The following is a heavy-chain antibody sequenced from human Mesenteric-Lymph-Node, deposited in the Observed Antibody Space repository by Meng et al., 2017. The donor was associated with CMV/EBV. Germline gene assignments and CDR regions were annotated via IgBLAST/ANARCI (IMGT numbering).Heavy chain of an antibody. CDR1: GCTFNGYY. J-gene: IGHJ6*02. CDR2: INPNIADT. V-gene: IGHV1-2*02. Sequence: ASVKVSCKASGCTFNGYYIHWVRQAPGQGLEWMGWINPNIADTNYAQKFQDRVTMTRDKSISTAFMEVIRLRSDDTAVYYCARGGYYYHYGMDVWGQGTTVTVSS. CDR3: ARGGYYYHYGMDV.